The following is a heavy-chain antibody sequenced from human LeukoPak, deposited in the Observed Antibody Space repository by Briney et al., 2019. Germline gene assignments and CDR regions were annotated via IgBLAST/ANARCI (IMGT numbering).Heavy chain of an antibody. CDR2: IRSKAYGGTT. CDR1: GFTFGDYA. CDR3: SGSFGQLTFFDY. J-gene: IGHJ4*02. Sequence: QPGGSLRLSCTSSGFTFGDYAMSWVRQAPGKGLEWVGFIRSKAYGGTTEYAASVKGRFTISRDDSKTIAYLQMNSLKTEDTAVYYFSGSFGQLTFFDYWGKGPLVTVSS. V-gene: IGHV3-49*04. D-gene: IGHD3-10*01.